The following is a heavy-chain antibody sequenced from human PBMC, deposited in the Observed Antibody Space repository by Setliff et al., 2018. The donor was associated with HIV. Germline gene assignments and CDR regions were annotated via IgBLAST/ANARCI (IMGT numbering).Heavy chain of an antibody. CDR2: IIPIFGSA. CDR1: GGTFSNYG. D-gene: IGHD3-10*01. CDR3: ASKGDYYTSKTLDS. J-gene: IGHJ4*02. Sequence: SVKVSCKASGGTFSNYGFAWVRQAPGQGLEWMGGIIPIFGSADYAQKFQGRVTISADESTSTVYLELSSLTSDDTAMYCCASKGDYYTSKTLDSWGQGTLVTVSS. V-gene: IGHV1-69*13.